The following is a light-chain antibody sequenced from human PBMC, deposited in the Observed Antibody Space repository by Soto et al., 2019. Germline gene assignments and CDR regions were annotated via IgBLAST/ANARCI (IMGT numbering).Light chain of an antibody. CDR1: SGDIVTYNL. CDR3: CSYAGRSTVI. CDR2: EVN. V-gene: IGLV2-23*02. Sequence: QSALTQPASVSGSPGQSITISCTGTSGDIVTYNLVSWYQQHPGRAPKLIIFEVNKRPSGVSNRFSASKSGNTASLAISGLQAEDEADYDCCSYAGRSTVICGGGTKLTVL. J-gene: IGLJ2*01.